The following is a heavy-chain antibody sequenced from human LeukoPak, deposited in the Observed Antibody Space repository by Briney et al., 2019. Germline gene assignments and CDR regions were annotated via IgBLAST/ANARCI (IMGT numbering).Heavy chain of an antibody. CDR3: AQSGVADAFDI. V-gene: IGHV3-21*01. J-gene: IGHJ3*02. Sequence: PGGSLRLSCAASGFTFSSYSMNWVRLAPGKGLEWVSSISSSSSYIYYADSVKGRFTISRDNAKNSLYLQMNSLRAEDTAVYYCAQSGVADAFDIWGQGTMVTVSS. D-gene: IGHD3-3*01. CDR1: GFTFSSYS. CDR2: ISSSSSYI.